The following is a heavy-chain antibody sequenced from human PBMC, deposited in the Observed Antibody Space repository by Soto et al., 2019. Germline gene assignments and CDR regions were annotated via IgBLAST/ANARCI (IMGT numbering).Heavy chain of an antibody. V-gene: IGHV1-8*01. CDR2: MNPGSGDT. D-gene: IGHD3-16*01. J-gene: IGHJ5*02. Sequence: ASVKVSCKASGYSFTNNDVSWVRQATGQGLEWMGWMNPGSGDTGYAQKFQGRVTMTRDISIATAYMELSSLRSDDTAIYYCARMETFGSLNWFDPWGQGTLVTVPQ. CDR3: ARMETFGSLNWFDP. CDR1: GYSFTNND.